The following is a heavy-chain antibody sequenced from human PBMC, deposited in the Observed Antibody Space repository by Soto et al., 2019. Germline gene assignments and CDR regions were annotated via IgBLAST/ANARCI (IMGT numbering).Heavy chain of an antibody. CDR3: ASEALVRGVIGY. CDR2: MYYSGST. Sequence: SETLSLTCPVSGGSVSSGSHYWSWIRQPPGEGLEWIAFMYYSGSTNYNPSLKSRVTISIDTSKNQFSLRLSSVTAADTAVYYCASEALVRGVIGYWGQGILVTVSS. V-gene: IGHV4-61*01. J-gene: IGHJ4*02. CDR1: GGSVSSGSHY. D-gene: IGHD3-10*01.